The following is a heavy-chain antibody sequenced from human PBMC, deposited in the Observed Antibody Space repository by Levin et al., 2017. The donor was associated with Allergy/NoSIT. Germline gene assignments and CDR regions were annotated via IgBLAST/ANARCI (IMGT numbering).Heavy chain of an antibody. CDR1: GGSFNGYY. J-gene: IGHJ6*02. CDR3: ARQMGTPLGYYYGMDV. CDR2: IDHRETT. V-gene: IGHV4-34*01. Sequence: PSETLSLTCAVYGGSFNGYYWSWIRQPRGKGLEWIGEIDHRETTKYNPSLKIRVTISLDMSNNQFSLKLSSVTAADTAMYYCARQMGTPLGYYYGMDVWGQGTTVTVPS. D-gene: IGHD1-14*01.